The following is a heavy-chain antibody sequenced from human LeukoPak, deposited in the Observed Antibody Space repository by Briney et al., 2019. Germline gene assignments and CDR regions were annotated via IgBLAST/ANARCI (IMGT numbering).Heavy chain of an antibody. CDR2: ISAGGST. Sequence: PGRSLRLSCAASGFTFSSYGMSWVRQSPGKGLEWVSAISAGGSTYYADSVKGRFTISRDNSKNTLYLQMNSLRAEDTAVYYCARAFDFDYWGQGTLVTISS. CDR1: GFTFSSYG. V-gene: IGHV3-23*01. CDR3: ARAFDFDY. J-gene: IGHJ4*02.